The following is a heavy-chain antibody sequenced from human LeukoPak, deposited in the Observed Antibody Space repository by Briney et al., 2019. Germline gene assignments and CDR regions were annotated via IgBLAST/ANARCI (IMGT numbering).Heavy chain of an antibody. Sequence: GSLRLSCAVSGFTFSSYAMSWVRQPPGKGLEWTGSTYYSGSTFYNPSLKSRVTVSVDTSNNHFSLKLSSVTAADTAVYYCARNPNLHYSDYWGQGTLVTVSS. CDR2: TYYSGST. CDR1: GFTFSSYA. J-gene: IGHJ4*02. V-gene: IGHV4-38-2*01. CDR3: ARNPNLHYSDY. D-gene: IGHD1-14*01.